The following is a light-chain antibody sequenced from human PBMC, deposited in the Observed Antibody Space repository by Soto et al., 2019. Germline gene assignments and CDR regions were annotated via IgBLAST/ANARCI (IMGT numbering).Light chain of an antibody. CDR1: QSVNSNY. J-gene: IGKJ4*01. Sequence: EIVLTQSPCTLSSSPGERATLSCRASQSVNSNYLAWYQQKPGQAPRLLIYGASTRATGIPDRFSGSGSGTDFTLTISRLQPEDFAVYYCQKYGSSPLTFGGGTKVEIK. CDR2: GAS. V-gene: IGKV3-20*01. CDR3: QKYGSSPLT.